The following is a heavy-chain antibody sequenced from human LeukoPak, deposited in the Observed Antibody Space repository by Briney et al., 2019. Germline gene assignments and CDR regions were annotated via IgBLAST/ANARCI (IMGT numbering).Heavy chain of an antibody. D-gene: IGHD6-6*01. V-gene: IGHV3-49*04. Sequence: GGSLRLSCTASGFTFGDYAMSWVRQAPGKGLEWVGFIRSKAYGGTTEYAASVKGRFTISRDDSKSIAYLQMNSLKTEDTAVYYCTREFEDPTGIAARAVVDYWGQGTLVTVSS. CDR3: TREFEDPTGIAARAVVDY. CDR1: GFTFGDYA. J-gene: IGHJ4*02. CDR2: IRSKAYGGTT.